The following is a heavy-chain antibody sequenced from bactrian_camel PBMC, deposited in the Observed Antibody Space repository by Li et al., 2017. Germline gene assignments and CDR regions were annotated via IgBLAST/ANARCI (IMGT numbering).Heavy chain of an antibody. Sequence: HVQLVESGGGPVRAGGSLTLYCSASRFFACMGWFRLFPGNRREGVASIASDGSTRYADSVKDRFTISKDNAKRTLYLQMNDLKPEDTAMYYCAAAFWCPQLPRRSSIHYWGQGTQVTVS. CDR1: RFFAC. D-gene: IGHD2*01. CDR3: AAAFWCPQLPRRSSIHY. V-gene: IGHV3S53*01. J-gene: IGHJ4*01. CDR2: IASDGST.